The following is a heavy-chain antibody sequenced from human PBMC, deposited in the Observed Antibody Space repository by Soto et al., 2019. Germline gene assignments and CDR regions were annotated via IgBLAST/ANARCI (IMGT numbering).Heavy chain of an antibody. D-gene: IGHD2-21*01. V-gene: IGHV3-23*01. CDR1: GFTFSGYA. CDR2: IGTRDDI. CDR3: APGGRDSLGSFQH. Sequence: PGGSLRLSCAASGFTFSGYAMSWVRQAPGKGLEWVSAIGTRDDIFYADSVKGRFTISRDNSKNTLYLQMNSLRAEDTAVYYCAPGGRDSLGSFQHWGQGT. J-gene: IGHJ1*01.